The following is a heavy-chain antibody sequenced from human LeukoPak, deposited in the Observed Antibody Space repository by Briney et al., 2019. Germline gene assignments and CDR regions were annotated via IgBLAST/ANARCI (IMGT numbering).Heavy chain of an antibody. D-gene: IGHD2-21*02. Sequence: GGSLRLSCTASGFTFGDYAMSWFRQAPGKGLEWVGFIRSKAYGGTTEYAASVKGRFTISRDDSKSIAYLQMNSLKTEDTAVYYCTRMSPYCGGDCYLDYWGQGTLVTVSS. CDR2: IRSKAYGGTT. CDR3: TRMSPYCGGDCYLDY. J-gene: IGHJ4*02. CDR1: GFTFGDYA. V-gene: IGHV3-49*03.